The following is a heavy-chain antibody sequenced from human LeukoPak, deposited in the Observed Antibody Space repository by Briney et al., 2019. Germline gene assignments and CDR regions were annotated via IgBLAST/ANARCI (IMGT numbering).Heavy chain of an antibody. D-gene: IGHD3-9*01. Sequence: SETLSLTCTVSGASISSSSYYWGWIRQPPGKGLEWIGSIYYSGSTYYNPSLKSRVTISVDTSKNQFSLKLSSVTAADTAVYYCARRLGPYDILTGHFDYWGQGTLVTVSS. CDR2: IYYSGST. CDR3: ARRLGPYDILTGHFDY. CDR1: GASISSSSYY. V-gene: IGHV4-39*01. J-gene: IGHJ4*02.